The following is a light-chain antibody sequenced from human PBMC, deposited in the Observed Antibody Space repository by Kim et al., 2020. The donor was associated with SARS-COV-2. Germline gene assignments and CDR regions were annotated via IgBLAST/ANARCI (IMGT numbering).Light chain of an antibody. CDR2: GKN. Sequence: SSELTQDPAVSVALGQTVRITCQGDSLRSYYASWYQQKPGQAPVLVIYGKNNRPSGIPDRFSGSSSGNTASLTITGAQAEDEADYYCNSREGFGGGTQLTVL. J-gene: IGLJ2*01. CDR3: NSREG. CDR1: SLRSYY. V-gene: IGLV3-19*01.